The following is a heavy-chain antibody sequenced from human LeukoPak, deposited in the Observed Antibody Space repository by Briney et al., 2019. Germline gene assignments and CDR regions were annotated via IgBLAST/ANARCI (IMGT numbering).Heavy chain of an antibody. CDR2: IYYSGST. V-gene: IGHV4-59*08. D-gene: IGHD6-19*01. CDR3: ARRSGWRDYYYYGMDV. Sequence: SETLSLTCTVSGGSVSSYYWSWIRQPPGKGLEWIGYIYYSGSTNYNPSLKSRVTISVDTSKNQFSLKLSPVTAADTAVYYCARRSGWRDYYYYGMDVWGQGTTVTVSS. J-gene: IGHJ6*02. CDR1: GGSVSSYY.